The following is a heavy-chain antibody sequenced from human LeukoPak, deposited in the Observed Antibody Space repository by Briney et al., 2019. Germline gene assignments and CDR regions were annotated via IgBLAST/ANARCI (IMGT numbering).Heavy chain of an antibody. CDR3: AREYYDSSGLDY. V-gene: IGHV1-2*02. CDR2: INPNSGGT. D-gene: IGHD3-22*01. J-gene: IGHJ4*02. Sequence: ASVKVSCRASGYTFTGYYMHWVRQASGQGLEWMGWINPNSGGTNYAQKFQGRVTMTRDTSISTAYMELSRLRSDDTAVYYCAREYYDSSGLDYWGQGTLVTVSS. CDR1: GYTFTGYY.